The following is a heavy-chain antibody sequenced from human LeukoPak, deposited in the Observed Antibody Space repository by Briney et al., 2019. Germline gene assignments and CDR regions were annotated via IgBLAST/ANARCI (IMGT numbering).Heavy chain of an antibody. D-gene: IGHD3-3*01. Sequence: GGSLRLSCATSGFSFSSYAMSWVRQAPGKGLEWVSAMSSSDDGRYYAASVRGRFTISRGTSRSTLYLQMNSLRAEDAAVYYCAKAGSRLFGVLIPLSFDYWGQGTLITVSS. CDR3: AKAGSRLFGVLIPLSFDY. CDR1: GFSFSSYA. J-gene: IGHJ4*02. CDR2: MSSSDDGR. V-gene: IGHV3-23*01.